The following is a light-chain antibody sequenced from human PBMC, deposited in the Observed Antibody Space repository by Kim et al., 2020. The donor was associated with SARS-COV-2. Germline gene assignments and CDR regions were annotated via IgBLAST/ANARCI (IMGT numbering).Light chain of an antibody. V-gene: IGKV3D-7*01. CDR1: QSVSSSY. CDR3: QQDYNLLT. J-gene: IGKJ4*01. Sequence: PGERVTLSCRASQSVSSSYLTWYQQKXGQAPRLLIYGASTRATGIPARFSGSGSGTDFTLTISSLQPEDFAVYYCQQDYNLLTFGGGTKVDI. CDR2: GAS.